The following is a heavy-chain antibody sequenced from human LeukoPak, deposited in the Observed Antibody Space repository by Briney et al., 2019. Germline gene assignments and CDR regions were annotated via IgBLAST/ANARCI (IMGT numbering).Heavy chain of an antibody. CDR1: GFIFSDHP. CDR3: ARQMTSTRLFDS. Sequence: PGRSLRLSCVASGFIFSDHPFHWVRQSPDKGLEWVALIGSDGTKKYYADSVQGRFTVSRENSKTPLFLQMTTLRADDTAVYFCARQMTSTRLFDSWGQGTLVTVSS. V-gene: IGHV3-30*04. J-gene: IGHJ4*02. D-gene: IGHD5/OR15-5a*01. CDR2: IGSDGTKK.